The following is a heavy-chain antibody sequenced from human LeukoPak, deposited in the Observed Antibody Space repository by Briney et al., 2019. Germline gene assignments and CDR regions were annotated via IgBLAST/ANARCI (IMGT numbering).Heavy chain of an antibody. D-gene: IGHD6-13*01. V-gene: IGHV3-9*01. J-gene: IGHJ1*01. CDR2: ISWNSGSI. CDR3: AKALTPGYSSSWYGEYFQH. Sequence: GGSLRLSCAASGFTFDDYAMHWVRQAPGKGLEWVSGISWNSGSIGYADSVKGRFTISRDNAKNSLYLQMNSLRAEDTALYYCAKALTPGYSSSWYGEYFQHWGQGTLVTVSS. CDR1: GFTFDDYA.